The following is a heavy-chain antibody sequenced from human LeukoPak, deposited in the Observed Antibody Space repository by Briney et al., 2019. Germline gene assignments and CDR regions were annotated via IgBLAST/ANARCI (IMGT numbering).Heavy chain of an antibody. D-gene: IGHD3-22*01. J-gene: IGHJ4*02. V-gene: IGHV4-59*01. CDR3: ARGRDDYYDSSGYDHTFDY. CDR2: IYYSGST. CDR1: GGSISSYY. Sequence: SETLSLTCTVSGGSISSYYWSWIRQPPGKGLEWIGYIYYSGSTNYKPSLKSRVTISLDTSKNQFSLKLSSVTAADTAVYYCARGRDDYYDSSGYDHTFDYWGQGTLVTVSS.